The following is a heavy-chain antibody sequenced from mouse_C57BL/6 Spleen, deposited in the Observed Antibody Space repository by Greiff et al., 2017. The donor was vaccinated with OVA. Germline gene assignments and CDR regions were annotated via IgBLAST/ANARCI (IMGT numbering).Heavy chain of an antibody. J-gene: IGHJ4*01. D-gene: IGHD2-2*01. CDR2: ISGGGGNT. CDR1: GFTFSSYT. V-gene: IGHV5-9*01. CDR3: ARRGVTTDYYAVDY. Sequence: EVQLVESGGGLVKPGGSLKLSCAASGFTFSSYTMSWVRQTPEKRLEWVATISGGGGNTYYPDSVKGRFTISRDNAKNTLYLQMSSLRSEDTALYYCARRGVTTDYYAVDYWGQGTSVTVSS.